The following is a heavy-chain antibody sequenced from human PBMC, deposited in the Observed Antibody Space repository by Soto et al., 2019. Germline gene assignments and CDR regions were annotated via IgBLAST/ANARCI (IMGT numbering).Heavy chain of an antibody. V-gene: IGHV3-66*01. Sequence: EVQLVESGGGVVQPGGSLRLSCGASGFAVSSKYMSCVRQPTGREPEWVALFNNVGSIYYSESVKGRFTISRDSSKNTLDLQLNSLRAEDTAVYYCVRDDVYCGGGRCFGVPMDVWGKGTTVTVSS. CDR2: FNNVGSI. CDR1: GFAVSSKY. CDR3: VRDDVYCGGGRCFGVPMDV. J-gene: IGHJ6*03. D-gene: IGHD2-15*01.